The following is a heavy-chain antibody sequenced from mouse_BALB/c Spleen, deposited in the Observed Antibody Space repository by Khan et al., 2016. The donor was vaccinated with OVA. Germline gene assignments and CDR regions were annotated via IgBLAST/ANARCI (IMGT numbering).Heavy chain of an antibody. Sequence: QVQLQQSRTELARPGASVKLSCKASGYTFTDYYINWVKQRTGQGLDWIGEIYPGSGNTYYNEKFKGKATLTADKSSSTAYMQLSSLTSEDSAVYFCARMDTASLDYWGQGTTLTLAS. CDR2: IYPGSGNT. V-gene: IGHV1-77*01. CDR1: GYTFTDYY. D-gene: IGHD6-2*01. J-gene: IGHJ2*01. CDR3: ARMDTASLDY.